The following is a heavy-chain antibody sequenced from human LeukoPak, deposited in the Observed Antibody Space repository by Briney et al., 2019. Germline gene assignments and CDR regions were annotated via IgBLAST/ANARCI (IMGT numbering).Heavy chain of an antibody. V-gene: IGHV3-13*01. J-gene: IGHJ4*02. Sequence: PGGSLRLSCAASGFTFSSYDMHWVRQGTGKGLEWVSAISSAGDTYYPDSVKGRFTISRERAKNSLYLQMNSLRAGDTAVYYCARGTYDYASGTYYPPDYWGQGTLVTVSS. D-gene: IGHD3-10*01. CDR1: GFTFSSYD. CDR2: ISSAGDT. CDR3: ARGTYDYASGTYYPPDY.